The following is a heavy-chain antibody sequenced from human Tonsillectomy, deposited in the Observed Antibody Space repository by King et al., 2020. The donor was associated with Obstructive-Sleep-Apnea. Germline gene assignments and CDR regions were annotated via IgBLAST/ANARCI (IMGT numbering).Heavy chain of an antibody. V-gene: IGHV3-7*03. CDR3: ARDEGPVGATFGMDV. D-gene: IGHD1-26*01. J-gene: IGHJ6*02. CDR2: IREDGSEK. CDR1: GFTLSTYW. Sequence: VQLVESGGGWVQPGGSLRLSCAASGFTLSTYWMSWVRQAPGKGLEWVANIREDGSEKYIVDSVKGRFTISRDNGRNSLYLQMNSLRAEDTAVYYCARDEGPVGATFGMDVWGQGTTVTVSS.